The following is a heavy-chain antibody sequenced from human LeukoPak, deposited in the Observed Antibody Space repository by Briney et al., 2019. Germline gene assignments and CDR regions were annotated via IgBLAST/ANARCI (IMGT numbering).Heavy chain of an antibody. J-gene: IGHJ6*02. D-gene: IGHD1-1*01. CDR1: GFTVSSNY. Sequence: GGSLRLSCAASGFTVSSNYMSCVRQAPGKGLEWVSVIYSGGSTYYADSVKGRFTISRDNSKNTLYLQMNSLRAEDTAVYYCARDPTGSTYYYYGMDVWGQGTTVTVSS. V-gene: IGHV3-66*01. CDR3: ARDPTGSTYYYYGMDV. CDR2: IYSGGST.